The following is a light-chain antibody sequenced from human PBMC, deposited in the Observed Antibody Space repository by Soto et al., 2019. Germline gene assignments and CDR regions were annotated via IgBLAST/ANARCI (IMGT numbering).Light chain of an antibody. Sequence: DTQMTQSPSTLSASVGDRVTITCRASQSISNWLAWYQQKPGKAPNLLIYFASTLQSGVPSRFSGSGSGTEFTLTISSLQADDFATYYCQTYNTLWTFGPGTKVDIK. CDR3: QTYNTLWT. CDR2: FAS. V-gene: IGKV1-5*03. CDR1: QSISNW. J-gene: IGKJ1*01.